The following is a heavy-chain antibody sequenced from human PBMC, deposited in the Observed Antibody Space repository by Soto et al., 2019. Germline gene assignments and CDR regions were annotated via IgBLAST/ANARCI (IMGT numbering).Heavy chain of an antibody. V-gene: IGHV1-2*02. Sequence: QVQLVQSGAEVKKPGASVQVSCKASGYTFSGYYMHWVRQAPGQGLEWMGWINTISGDTSFPQKFQGNLAMTRYTTIDTAFMEVSRLTSADTAIYYCARALLKVILPLGYWGQGTLVSVSS. CDR3: ARALLKVILPLGY. D-gene: IGHD3-3*02. CDR2: INTISGDT. CDR1: GYTFSGYY. J-gene: IGHJ4*02.